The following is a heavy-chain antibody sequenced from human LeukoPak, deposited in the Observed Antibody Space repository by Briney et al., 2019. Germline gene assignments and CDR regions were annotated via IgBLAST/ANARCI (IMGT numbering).Heavy chain of an antibody. CDR1: GFTFDDYG. CDR3: AGNYYDSSGYDWFDP. Sequence: GGSLRLSCAASGFTFDDYGMSWVRQAPGKGLEWVSGINWNGGSTGYADSVKGRFTISRDNSKNTLYLQMNSLRAEDTAVYYCAGNYYDSSGYDWFDPWGQGTLVTVSS. J-gene: IGHJ5*02. V-gene: IGHV3-20*04. CDR2: INWNGGST. D-gene: IGHD3-22*01.